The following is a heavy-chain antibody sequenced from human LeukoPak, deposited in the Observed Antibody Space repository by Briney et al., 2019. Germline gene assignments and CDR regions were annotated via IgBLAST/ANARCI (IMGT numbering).Heavy chain of an antibody. CDR2: INHSGST. CDR1: GGSISTSNYY. Sequence: SETLSLTCTVSGGSISTSNYYWGWIRQPPGKGLEWIGEINHSGSTNYNPSLKSRVTISVDTSKNQFSLKLSSVTAADTAVYYCARDAGASHYYYYYMDVWGKGTTVTISS. D-gene: IGHD1-26*01. V-gene: IGHV4-39*07. J-gene: IGHJ6*03. CDR3: ARDAGASHYYYYYMDV.